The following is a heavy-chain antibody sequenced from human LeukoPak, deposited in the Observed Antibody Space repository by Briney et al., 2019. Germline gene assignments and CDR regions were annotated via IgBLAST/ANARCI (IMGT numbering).Heavy chain of an antibody. CDR2: ISTYNTNT. J-gene: IGHJ4*02. CDR1: GYTFTIYG. CDR3: ARRMTFYYYDDY. V-gene: IGHV1-18*01. Sequence: ASVNVSCKAFGYTFTIYGISWVRQAPGQGLEWMGWISTYNTNTQYAQKLQGRVTMTTDTSTTTAYMELRSLRSDDTAVYYCARRMTFYYYDDYWGQGTLVTVSS. D-gene: IGHD2/OR15-2a*01.